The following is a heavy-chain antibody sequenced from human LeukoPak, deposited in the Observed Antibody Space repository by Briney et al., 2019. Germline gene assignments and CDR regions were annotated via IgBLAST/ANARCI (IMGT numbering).Heavy chain of an antibody. CDR3: ARSPNYGGNSDYFDY. Sequence: SETLSLTCTVSGGSISSYYWSWIRQPAGKGLEWIGRIYTSGSTNYNPSLKSRVTMSVDTSKNQFSLKLSSVTAADTAVYYCARSPNYGGNSDYFDYWGQGTLVTVSS. V-gene: IGHV4-4*07. D-gene: IGHD4-23*01. CDR1: GGSISSYY. CDR2: IYTSGST. J-gene: IGHJ4*02.